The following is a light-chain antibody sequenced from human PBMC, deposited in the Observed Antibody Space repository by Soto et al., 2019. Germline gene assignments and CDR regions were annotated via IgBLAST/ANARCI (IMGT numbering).Light chain of an antibody. Sequence: DVPMTQSPSTLSAYVGDRVTITCRASQSVNSWLAWYQQKPAKVPKLLIYRASYLETGVPSRFSGDGSGTEFTLTIGGLQPDDSATYYCHQYSSYPRAFGQGTKVEI. J-gene: IGKJ1*01. CDR1: QSVNSW. CDR3: HQYSSYPRA. V-gene: IGKV1-5*03. CDR2: RAS.